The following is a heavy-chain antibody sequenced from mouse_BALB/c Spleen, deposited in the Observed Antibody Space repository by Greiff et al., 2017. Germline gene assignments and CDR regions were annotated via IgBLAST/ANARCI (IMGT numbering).Heavy chain of an antibody. J-gene: IGHJ4*01. CDR3: VRGYGGYAMDY. Sequence: EVQLQQSGGGLVQPKGSLKLSCAASGFTFNTYAMNWVRQAPGKGLEWVARIRSKSNNYATYYADSVKDRFTISRDDSQSMLYLQMNNLKTEDTAMYYCVRGYGGYAMDYWGQGTSVTVSS. D-gene: IGHD2-10*02. V-gene: IGHV10-1*02. CDR1: GFTFNTYA. CDR2: IRSKSNNYAT.